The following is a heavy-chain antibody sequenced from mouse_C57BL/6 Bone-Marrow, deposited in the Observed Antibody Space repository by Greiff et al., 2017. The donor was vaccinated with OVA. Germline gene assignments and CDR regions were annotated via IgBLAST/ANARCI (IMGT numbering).Heavy chain of an antibody. CDR3: ARSGYYASYFDV. Sequence: QVHVKQSGPELVKPGASVKISCKASGYTFTDYYINWVKQRPGQGLEWIGWIFPGSGSTYYNEKFKGKATLTVDKSSSTAYMLLSSLTSEDSAVYFCARSGYYASYFDVWGTGTTVTVSS. V-gene: IGHV1-75*01. CDR2: IFPGSGST. CDR1: GYTFTDYY. D-gene: IGHD1-1*01. J-gene: IGHJ1*03.